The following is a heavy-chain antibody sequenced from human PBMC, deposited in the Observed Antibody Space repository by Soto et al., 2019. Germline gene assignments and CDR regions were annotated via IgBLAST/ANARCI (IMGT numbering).Heavy chain of an antibody. D-gene: IGHD4-4*01. CDR1: GFTFSDSW. V-gene: IGHV3-7*01. CDR3: LRGGSNYAS. J-gene: IGHJ5*02. Sequence: EAQMVEPGGGLVQPGGSLRLYCTASGFTFSDSWMTWVSQDPGKGLDWVARIKPDESEKKYADSVKGRFSISRDNAKNSMYLQMDSLRGKDTAVYYCLRGGSNYASWGQGTRVTVSS. CDR2: IKPDESEK.